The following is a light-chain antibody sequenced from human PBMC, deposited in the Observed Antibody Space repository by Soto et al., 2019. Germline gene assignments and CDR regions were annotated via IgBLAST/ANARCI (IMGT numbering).Light chain of an antibody. Sequence: QSVLTQPASVSGSPGQSITISCTGTSSDIGSYDLVSWYRQYPGNAPKVIIYEASKRPSGVSNRFSGSKSGNTASLTISGLQAEDEADYSCCSYAGSSTVWVFGGGTQLTVL. CDR3: CSYAGSSTVWV. V-gene: IGLV2-23*01. J-gene: IGLJ3*02. CDR2: EAS. CDR1: SSDIGSYDL.